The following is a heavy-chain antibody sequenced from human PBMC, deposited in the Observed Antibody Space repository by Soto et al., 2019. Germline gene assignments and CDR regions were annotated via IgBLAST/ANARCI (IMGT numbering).Heavy chain of an antibody. CDR3: ARDSSRVSSGLDY. D-gene: IGHD6-19*01. CDR2: IWYDGGNK. CDR1: GFTFSSYG. J-gene: IGHJ4*02. V-gene: IGHV3-33*01. Sequence: GGSLRLSCAASGFTFSSYGMHWVRQAPGKGLEWVAVIWYDGGNKYYADSVKGRFTISRDNSKNTLYLQMNSLRAEDTAVYYCARDSSRVSSGLDYWGQGTLVTVSS.